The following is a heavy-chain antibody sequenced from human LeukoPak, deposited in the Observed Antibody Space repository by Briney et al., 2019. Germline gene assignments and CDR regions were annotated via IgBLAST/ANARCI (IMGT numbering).Heavy chain of an antibody. J-gene: IGHJ3*02. Sequence: GGSLRLSCAASGFTFSIYGMHWVRQAPGKGLEWVAFIRHDESNNYYADSVRGRFTISRDTSNNTLYLQLNSLRAEDTAVYYCAKDRWATQTTYDAFDIWGQGTMVTVSS. CDR1: GFTFSIYG. CDR2: IRHDESNN. CDR3: AKDRWATQTTYDAFDI. D-gene: IGHD1-1*01. V-gene: IGHV3-30*02.